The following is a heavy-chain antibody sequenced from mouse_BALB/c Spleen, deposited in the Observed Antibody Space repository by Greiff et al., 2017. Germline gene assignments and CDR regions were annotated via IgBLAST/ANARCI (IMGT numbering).Heavy chain of an antibody. CDR1: GFTFSDYY. D-gene: IGHD2-1*01. CDR3: ARDGDYYGNLRGYFDV. Sequence: EVKLVESGGGLVKPGGSLKLSCAASGFTFSDYYMYWVRQTPEKRLEWVATISDGGSYTYYPDSVKGRFTISRDNAKNNLYLQMSSLKSEDTAMYYCARDGDYYGNLRGYFDVWGAGTTVTVSS. V-gene: IGHV5-4*02. CDR2: ISDGGSYT. J-gene: IGHJ1*01.